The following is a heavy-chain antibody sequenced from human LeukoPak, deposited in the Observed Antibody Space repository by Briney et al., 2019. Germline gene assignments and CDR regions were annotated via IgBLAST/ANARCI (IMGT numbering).Heavy chain of an antibody. J-gene: IGHJ5*02. V-gene: IGHV1-8*01. CDR3: ARRGVRGAWFDP. CDR2: MNPNSGNT. CDR1: GYTFTSYD. D-gene: IGHD3-10*01. Sequence: ASVKVSCKASGYTFTSYDINWVRQATGQGLEWMGWMNPNSGNTGYAQKFQGRVTMTRNTSISTAYMELSSLRSEDTAVYYCARRGVRGAWFDPWGQGTLVTVSS.